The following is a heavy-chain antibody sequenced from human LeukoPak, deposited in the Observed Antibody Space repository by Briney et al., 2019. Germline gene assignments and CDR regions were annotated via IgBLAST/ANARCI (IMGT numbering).Heavy chain of an antibody. CDR2: ISGYNDDR. D-gene: IGHD1-26*01. CDR3: ARDSSGSYFDY. Sequence: ASVKVSCKASGYTFTSYGISWVRQAPGQGLEWMGWISGYNDDRNYAQNLRGRVTMTTDTSTSTAYMELRNLRSDDTAVYYCARDSSGSYFDYWGQGTLVTVSS. V-gene: IGHV1-18*01. CDR1: GYTFTSYG. J-gene: IGHJ4*02.